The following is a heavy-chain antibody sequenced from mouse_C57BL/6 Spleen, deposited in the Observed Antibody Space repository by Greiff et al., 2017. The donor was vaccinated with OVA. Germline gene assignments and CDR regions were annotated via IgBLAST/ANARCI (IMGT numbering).Heavy chain of an antibody. J-gene: IGHJ2*01. CDR1: GFSLSTSGMG. CDR2: IYWDDDK. D-gene: IGHD4-1*01. V-gene: IGHV8-12*01. CDR3: ARSSLPGFPFDY. Sequence: QVQLQESGPGILQPSQTLSLTCSFSGFSLSTSGMGVSWIRQPSGKGLEWLVHIYWDDDKRYNPFLKRRLTISKDTSRNQVFLKSTSVDTADTATYYCARSSLPGFPFDYWGQGTTLTVSS.